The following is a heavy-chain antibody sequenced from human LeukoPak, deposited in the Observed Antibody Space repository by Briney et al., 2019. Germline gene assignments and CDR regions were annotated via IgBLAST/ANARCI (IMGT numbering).Heavy chain of an antibody. V-gene: IGHV1-69*13. CDR3: ARGGVGLAVAAYFDF. J-gene: IGHJ4*02. CDR2: FIPIFGSA. D-gene: IGHD6-19*01. CDR1: GGTLANYA. Sequence: ASVKVSCKASGGTLANYAVSWVRQAPGQGPEWMGGFIPIFGSANYAQQFQGRLTMTADESTSTAYMELSSLRSEDTAVYFCARGGVGLAVAAYFDFWGQGTLVTVSS.